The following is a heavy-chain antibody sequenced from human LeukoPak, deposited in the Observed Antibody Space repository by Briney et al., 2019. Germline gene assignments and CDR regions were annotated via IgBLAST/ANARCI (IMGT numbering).Heavy chain of an antibody. CDR2: ISSSDSTI. V-gene: IGHV3-11*01. Sequence: GGSLRLSCAASGFTFSDYYMSWIRQAPGKGLEWVSYISSSDSTIYYADSVKGRFTISRDNAKNSLYPQMNSLRAEDTAVYYCASGSGQYYYFDYWGQGTLVTVSS. CDR1: GFTFSDYY. CDR3: ASGSGQYYYFDY. J-gene: IGHJ4*02. D-gene: IGHD3-3*01.